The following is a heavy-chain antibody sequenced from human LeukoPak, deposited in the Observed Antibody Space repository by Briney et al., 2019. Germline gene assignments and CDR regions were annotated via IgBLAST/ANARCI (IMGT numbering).Heavy chain of an antibody. D-gene: IGHD5-18*01. V-gene: IGHV4-39*07. J-gene: IGHJ4*02. CDR3: ARVPGIQLWVPY. CDR2: IYYSGST. Sequence: SETLSLTCTVSGGSISSSSYYWGWIRQPPGKGLEWIGSIYYSGSTYYNPSLKSRVTISVDTSKNQFSLKLSSVTAADTAVYYCARVPGIQLWVPYWGQGTLVTVTS. CDR1: GGSISSSSYY.